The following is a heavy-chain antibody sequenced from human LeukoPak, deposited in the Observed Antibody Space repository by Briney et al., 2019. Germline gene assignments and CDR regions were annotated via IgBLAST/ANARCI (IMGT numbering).Heavy chain of an antibody. Sequence: GGSLRLSCAASGFTFSSYAMSWVGQAPGKGLEWVSGISGSGGRTHYADSVKGRFTISRDNSKNTLYLQMNSLRAEDTALYYCARDYFDDSSGYYCFDYWGQGTLVTVSS. CDR1: GFTFSSYA. J-gene: IGHJ4*02. D-gene: IGHD3-22*01. V-gene: IGHV3-23*01. CDR2: ISGSGGRT. CDR3: ARDYFDDSSGYYCFDY.